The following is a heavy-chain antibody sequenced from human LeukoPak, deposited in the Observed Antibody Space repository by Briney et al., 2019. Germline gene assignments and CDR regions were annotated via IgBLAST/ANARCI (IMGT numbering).Heavy chain of an antibody. CDR2: IYYSGST. V-gene: IGHV4-30-4*08. J-gene: IGHJ4*02. Sequence: SETLSLTCTVSGGSISSGDYYWSWIRQPPGKGLEWIGYIYYSGSTYYNPSLKSRVTISVDTSKNQFSLKLSSVTAADTTMYYCASTPDYYDSSGYSDYWGQGTLVTVSS. CDR1: GGSISSGDYY. D-gene: IGHD3-22*01. CDR3: ASTPDYYDSSGYSDY.